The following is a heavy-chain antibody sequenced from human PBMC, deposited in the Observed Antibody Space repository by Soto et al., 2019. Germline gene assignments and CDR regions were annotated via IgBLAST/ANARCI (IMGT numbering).Heavy chain of an antibody. CDR2: MLYSGST. V-gene: IGHV4-39*07. Sequence: SETLSLTCSVSGYSVSSSDYYWAWIRQPPGKGLEWIGSMLYSGSTNYNPSLKSRVTMSVDTSKNQFSLKLSSVTAADTAVYYCARVGLYYGMDVWGQGTTVTVSS. J-gene: IGHJ6*02. CDR3: ARVGLYYGMDV. CDR1: GYSVSSSDYY. D-gene: IGHD1-26*01.